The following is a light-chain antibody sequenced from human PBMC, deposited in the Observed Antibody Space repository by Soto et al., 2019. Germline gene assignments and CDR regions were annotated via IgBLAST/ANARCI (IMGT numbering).Light chain of an antibody. V-gene: IGKV3-15*01. Sequence: EMVMTQSPATLSVSPGERATRSCRASQTVSSNLAWYQQKPGQAPRLLIYGASTRATGIPARFSGSGSGTEFTLTISSLQSEDFAVYYCQQYNNWPPITFGQGTRLEIK. CDR2: GAS. CDR1: QTVSSN. J-gene: IGKJ5*01. CDR3: QQYNNWPPIT.